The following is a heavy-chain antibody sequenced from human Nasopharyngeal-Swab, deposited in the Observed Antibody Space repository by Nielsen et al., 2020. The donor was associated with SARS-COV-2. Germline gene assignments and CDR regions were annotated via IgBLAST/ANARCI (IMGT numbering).Heavy chain of an antibody. D-gene: IGHD2-8*01. CDR2: INPNSGDT. CDR1: GYTFTDYY. V-gene: IGHV1-2*06. CDR3: ARDDGDVPGVTGSGPPGGF. J-gene: IGHJ4*02. Sequence: ASVKVSCKASGYTFTDYYMHWVRQAPGQGLEWMGRINPNSGDTNYAQNFQGRVTMTRDTSIKTAYMELSSLRSDDTAVYYCARDDGDVPGVTGSGPPGGFWVQGTLVTFSS.